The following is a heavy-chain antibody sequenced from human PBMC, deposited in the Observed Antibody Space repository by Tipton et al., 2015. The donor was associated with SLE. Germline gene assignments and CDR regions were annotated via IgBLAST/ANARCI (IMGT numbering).Heavy chain of an antibody. Sequence: SLRFSCATSGFTFSSYWMHWVRQVPGKGLVWVSRINSDESTTSYADSVKGRFTISRDNAKNTLYLQMNSLRAEDTAVYYCAREGISGYYDSSGYYGWGQGTLVTVSS. CDR3: AREGISGYYDSSGYYG. CDR1: GFTFSSYW. J-gene: IGHJ4*02. D-gene: IGHD3-22*01. V-gene: IGHV3-74*01. CDR2: INSDESTT.